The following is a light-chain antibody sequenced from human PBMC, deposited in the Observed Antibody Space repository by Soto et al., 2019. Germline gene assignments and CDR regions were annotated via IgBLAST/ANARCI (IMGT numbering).Light chain of an antibody. J-gene: IGKJ1*01. V-gene: IGKV1-27*01. CDR1: QGISNY. Sequence: DIQMTQSPSSLSASVRDRVTITCRASQGISNYLAWYQQKPGKVPKLLIYAASTLQSGVPSRFSGSASGTDFTLTNSGLQPEDVATYYCEKYDSAPWTFGQGTKVEIK. CDR3: EKYDSAPWT. CDR2: AAS.